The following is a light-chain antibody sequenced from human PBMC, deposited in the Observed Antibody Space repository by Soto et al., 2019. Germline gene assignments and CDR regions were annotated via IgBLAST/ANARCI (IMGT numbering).Light chain of an antibody. Sequence: DIQMTQSPSTLSASVGDRVTITCRASQSITDWLAWYQQKPGKAPKFLIYKASNLEGGVPSRFSGSGSGTEFTLTISSVQPDYFATYYCQYLDNYSWTFGQGTKVEIK. CDR2: KAS. J-gene: IGKJ1*01. CDR1: QSITDW. CDR3: QYLDNYSWT. V-gene: IGKV1-5*03.